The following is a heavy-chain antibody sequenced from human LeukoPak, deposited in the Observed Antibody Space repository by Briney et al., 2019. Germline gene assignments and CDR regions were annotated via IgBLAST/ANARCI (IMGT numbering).Heavy chain of an antibody. CDR2: ISAYNGNT. Sequence: ASVKVSCKASGYTFTSYGISWVRQAPGQGLEWMGWISAYNGNTNYAQKLQGRVTMTTDTSTSTVYMELSSLRSEDTAVYYCARGYSSGWFHSYYYYGMDVWGQGTTVTVSS. CDR3: ARGYSSGWFHSYYYYGMDV. V-gene: IGHV1-18*01. CDR1: GYTFTSYG. D-gene: IGHD6-19*01. J-gene: IGHJ6*02.